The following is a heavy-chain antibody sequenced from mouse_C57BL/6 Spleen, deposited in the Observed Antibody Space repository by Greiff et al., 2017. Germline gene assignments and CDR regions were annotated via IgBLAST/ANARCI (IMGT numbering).Heavy chain of an antibody. V-gene: IGHV1-50*01. CDR2: IDPSDSYT. J-gene: IGHJ2*01. Sequence: QVQLQQPGAELVKPGASVKLSCKASGYTFTSYWMQWVKQRPGQGLEWIGEIDPSDSYTNYNQKFKGKATLTVDTSSSTAYMQLSSLTSEDSAVYYCARRQYDYFDYWGQGTTLTVSS. D-gene: IGHD2-10*02. CDR3: ARRQYDYFDY. CDR1: GYTFTSYW.